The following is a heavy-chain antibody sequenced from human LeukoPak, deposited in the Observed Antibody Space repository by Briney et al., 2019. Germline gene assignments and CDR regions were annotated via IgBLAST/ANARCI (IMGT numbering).Heavy chain of an antibody. Sequence: ASVKVSCKASGYTFTSYGISWVRQAPGQGLEWMRWISAYNGNTNYAQKLQGRVTMTTDTSTSTAYMELRSLRSDDTAVYYCARVGQWLLSSHFDYWGQGTLVTVSS. J-gene: IGHJ4*02. CDR2: ISAYNGNT. V-gene: IGHV1-18*01. CDR1: GYTFTSYG. CDR3: ARVGQWLLSSHFDY. D-gene: IGHD6-19*01.